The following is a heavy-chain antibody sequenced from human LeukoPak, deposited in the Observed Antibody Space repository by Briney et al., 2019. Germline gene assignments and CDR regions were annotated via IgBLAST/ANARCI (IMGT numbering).Heavy chain of an antibody. CDR3: AREEQQLDYNFDY. Sequence: GRSLRLSCAASGFTFSSYGMHWVRQAPGKGLEWVAVIWYDGSNKYYADSVKGRFTISRDNSKNTLYLQMNSLRAEDTAVYYCAREEQQLDYNFDYWGQGTLVTVSS. V-gene: IGHV3-33*01. D-gene: IGHD6-13*01. CDR1: GFTFSSYG. J-gene: IGHJ4*02. CDR2: IWYDGSNK.